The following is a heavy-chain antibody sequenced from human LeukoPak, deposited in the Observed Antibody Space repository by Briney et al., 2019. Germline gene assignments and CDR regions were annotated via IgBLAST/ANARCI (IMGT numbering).Heavy chain of an antibody. CDR1: GFAFSDYH. D-gene: IGHD3-9*01. J-gene: IGHJ4*02. V-gene: IGHV3-66*01. CDR3: ARGVLTGQFDY. CDR2: FYSGGST. Sequence: GGSLRLSCAASGFAFSDYHMSWVRQAPGKGLEWVSVFYSGGSTYYADSVKGRFTISRDNSKNTLYLQMNSLRVEDTAVYYCARGVLTGQFDYWGQGTLVTVSS.